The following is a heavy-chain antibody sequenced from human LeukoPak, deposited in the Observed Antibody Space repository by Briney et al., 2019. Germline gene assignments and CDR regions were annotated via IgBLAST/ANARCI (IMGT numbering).Heavy chain of an antibody. J-gene: IGHJ3*02. CDR3: ASAYYYDSSGYPDAFDI. V-gene: IGHV4-39*01. D-gene: IGHD3-22*01. CDR2: TYYSGST. CDR1: GGSISSSSYY. Sequence: SETLSLTCTVSGGSISSSSYYWGWIRQPPGKGLEWIGSTYYSGSTYYNPSLKSRVSISVDTSKNQFSLKLRSVTAADTAGYYCASAYYYDSSGYPDAFDIWGQGTMVTVSS.